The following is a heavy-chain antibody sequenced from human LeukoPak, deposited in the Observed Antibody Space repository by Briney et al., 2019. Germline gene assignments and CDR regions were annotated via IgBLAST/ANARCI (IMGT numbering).Heavy chain of an antibody. CDR1: GFTFGDYA. V-gene: IGHV3-49*04. CDR3: TSHYYDSSGYYFYYYGMDV. CDR2: IRSKAYGGTT. D-gene: IGHD3-22*01. J-gene: IGHJ6*02. Sequence: PGRSLRLSCTASGFTFGDYAMSWVRQAPGKGLEWVGFIRSKAYGGTTEYAASVKGRFTISRDDSKSIAYLQMNSLKTEDTAVYYCTSHYYDSSGYYFYYYGMDVWGQGTTVTVSS.